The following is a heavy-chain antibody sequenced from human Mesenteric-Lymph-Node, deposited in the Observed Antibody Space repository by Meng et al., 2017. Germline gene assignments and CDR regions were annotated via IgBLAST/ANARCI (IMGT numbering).Heavy chain of an antibody. CDR1: GASVSSDY. CDR3: ARVPWDSSGLIGTFDY. V-gene: IGHV4-59*02. Sequence: SETLSLTCTVSGASVSSDYWSWIRQPPGKGLEWIGYIYNTGSTNYNPSLKSRVTISVDTSKNQFSLKLSSVTAADTAVYYCARVPWDSSGLIGTFDYWGQGTLVTVSS. D-gene: IGHD3-22*01. CDR2: IYNTGST. J-gene: IGHJ4*02.